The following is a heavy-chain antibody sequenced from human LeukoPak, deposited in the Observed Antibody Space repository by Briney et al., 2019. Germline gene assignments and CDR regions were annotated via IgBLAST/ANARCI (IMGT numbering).Heavy chain of an antibody. CDR2: ITSGGNT. V-gene: IGHV3-53*01. Sequence: GGSLRLSCAASGFTVSSNYMNWVRQAPGKGLEWVSVITSGGNTYYPDSVKGRFTTSRDNSKNTLYVQMNSLRAEDTAIYYCARGRGYRDYDRPLDYWGQGTLVTVSS. J-gene: IGHJ4*02. D-gene: IGHD5-12*01. CDR3: ARGRGYRDYDRPLDY. CDR1: GFTVSSNY.